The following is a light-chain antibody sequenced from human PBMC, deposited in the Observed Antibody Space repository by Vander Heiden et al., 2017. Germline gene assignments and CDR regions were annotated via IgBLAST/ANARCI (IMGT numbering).Light chain of an antibody. V-gene: IGKV3-11*01. J-gene: IGKJ4*01. CDR2: DVS. CDR3: QHRSNWPPT. Sequence: EIVLTQSPATLSLSPGERATLSCRASQSVSRYLAWYQQKPGQAPRLLIYDVSHRATGTPARFSGSGSGTDFTLTISSLEPEDFAVYYCQHRSNWPPTFGGGTKVEIK. CDR1: QSVSRY.